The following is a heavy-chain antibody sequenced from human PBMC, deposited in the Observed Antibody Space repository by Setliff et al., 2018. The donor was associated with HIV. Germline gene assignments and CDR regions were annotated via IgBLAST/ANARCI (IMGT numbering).Heavy chain of an antibody. CDR2: IWPDDSDT. Sequence: PGESLKISCKASGHSFTNHWVGWVRQMPANGLEWMGLIWPDDSDTIYSPSFQGQVTMSADKSISTAYLQWSSLKAPDTAMYYCARGKGVVITSYYFDYWGQGTLVTVSS. V-gene: IGHV5-51*01. J-gene: IGHJ4*02. CDR3: ARGKGVVITSYYFDY. D-gene: IGHD3-3*01. CDR1: GHSFTNHW.